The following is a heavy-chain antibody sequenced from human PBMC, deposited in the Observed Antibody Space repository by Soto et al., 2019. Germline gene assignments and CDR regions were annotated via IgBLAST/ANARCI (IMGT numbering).Heavy chain of an antibody. V-gene: IGHV1-2*04. J-gene: IGHJ6*02. CDR2: INPNSGGT. D-gene: IGHD5-12*01. Sequence: ASVKVSCKASGYTFTGYYMHWVRQAPGQGLEWMGWINPNSGGTNYAQKFQGWVTMTRDTSISTAYMELSRLRSDDTAVYFFASSPGIVATTRGYYYYGMDVWGQGTTVTVSS. CDR1: GYTFTGYY. CDR3: ASSPGIVATTRGYYYYGMDV.